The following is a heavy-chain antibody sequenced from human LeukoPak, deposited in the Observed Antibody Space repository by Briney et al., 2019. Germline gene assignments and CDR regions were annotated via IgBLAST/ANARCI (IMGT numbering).Heavy chain of an antibody. V-gene: IGHV3-23*01. CDR1: GFTFNSYA. CDR2: ISGSGGST. J-gene: IGHJ5*01. D-gene: IGHD3-10*01. CDR3: AKDGIDSGDPNGFDS. Sequence: GGSLRLSCAASGFTFNSYAMSWVRQAAGKGLEWVSGISGSGGSTYYADSVKGRFTISRDSSKNMLYLQMNILRAEDTAIYYCAKDGIDSGDPNGFDSWGQGTLVTVSS.